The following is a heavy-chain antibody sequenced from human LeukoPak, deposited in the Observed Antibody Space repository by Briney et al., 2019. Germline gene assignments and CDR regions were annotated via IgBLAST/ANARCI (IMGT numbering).Heavy chain of an antibody. D-gene: IGHD5-18*01. Sequence: GGSLRLSCAASGFTFSSYAMHWVRQAPGKGLEWVAVISYDGSNKYYADSVKGRFTISRDNSKKTLYLQMNSLRAEDTAVYYCARDSASFGYGYSCVTWGQGTLVTVSS. CDR3: ARDSASFGYGYSCVT. CDR2: ISYDGSNK. J-gene: IGHJ5*02. CDR1: GFTFSSYA. V-gene: IGHV3-30*04.